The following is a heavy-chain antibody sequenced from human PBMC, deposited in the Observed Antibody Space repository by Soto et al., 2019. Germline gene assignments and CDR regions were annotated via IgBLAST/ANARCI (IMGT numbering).Heavy chain of an antibody. J-gene: IGHJ4*02. V-gene: IGHV4-59*01. CDR2: IYYSGST. CDR3: ARGNPRRDILTGYYLN. CDR1: GGSISSYY. Sequence: PSETLSFTCTVSGGSISSYYGSWIRQPPGKGLEWIGYIYYSGSTNYNPSLKSRVTISVDTSKNQFSLKLSSVTAADTAVYYCARGNPRRDILTGYYLNWGQGTLVTVSS. D-gene: IGHD3-9*01.